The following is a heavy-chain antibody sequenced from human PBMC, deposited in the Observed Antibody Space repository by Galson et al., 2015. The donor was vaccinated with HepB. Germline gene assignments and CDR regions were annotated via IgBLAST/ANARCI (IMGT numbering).Heavy chain of an antibody. J-gene: IGHJ4*02. V-gene: IGHV3-30*04. CDR1: GFTFSIYS. Sequence: SLRLSCAASGFTFSIYSMYWVRQAPGRGLEWVGVISNHGSSKYYIDSVKGRFTVSRDNYKNTLYLQMNSLRGDDTAVYYCARDWGNFGSGTYRPHDYWGQGTLVTVSS. D-gene: IGHD3-10*01. CDR2: ISNHGSSK. CDR3: ARDWGNFGSGTYRPHDY.